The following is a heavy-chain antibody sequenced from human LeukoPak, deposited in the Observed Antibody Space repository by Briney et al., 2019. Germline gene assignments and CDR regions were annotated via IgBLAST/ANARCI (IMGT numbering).Heavy chain of an antibody. CDR2: INHSGST. Sequence: PSETLSLTCAVSGGTFSDHYWSWIRQPPGKGLEWIGEINHSGSTNYNPSLKSRVTISVDTSKNQFSLKLSSVTAADTAVYYCAVMGCSSTSCSYYYYYMDVWGKGTTVTVSS. V-gene: IGHV4-34*08. J-gene: IGHJ6*03. D-gene: IGHD2-2*01. CDR3: AVMGCSSTSCSYYYYYMDV. CDR1: GGTFSDHY.